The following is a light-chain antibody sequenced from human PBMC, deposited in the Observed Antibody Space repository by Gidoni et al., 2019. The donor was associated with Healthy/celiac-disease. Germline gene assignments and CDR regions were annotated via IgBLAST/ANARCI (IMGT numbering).Light chain of an antibody. Sequence: QSVLTQPPSASGTPGQRFTISFSGRSSNIGSNTVNWYQQLPGTAPKLLIYSNTQRPSGVPDRFSGSKSGTSASLAISGLQSEDEADYYCAAWDDSLNGWVFGGGTKLTVL. CDR2: SNT. J-gene: IGLJ3*02. V-gene: IGLV1-44*01. CDR1: SSNIGSNT. CDR3: AAWDDSLNGWV.